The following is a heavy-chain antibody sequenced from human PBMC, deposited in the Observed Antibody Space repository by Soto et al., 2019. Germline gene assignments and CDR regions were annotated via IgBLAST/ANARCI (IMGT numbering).Heavy chain of an antibody. V-gene: IGHV6-1*01. CDR1: GDSVSSKAAA. Sequence: SQTLSLTCAISGDSVSSKAAAWNWIRHSPSRGLEWLVRTYYRSKWSTDYAVSVKGRIPVKPDTSKNRFSLQLNSVTPEDTAVYYGARALAGSYDYWGQATLVTVSS. D-gene: IGHD1-26*01. J-gene: IGHJ4*02. CDR3: ARALAGSYDY. CDR2: TYYRSKWST.